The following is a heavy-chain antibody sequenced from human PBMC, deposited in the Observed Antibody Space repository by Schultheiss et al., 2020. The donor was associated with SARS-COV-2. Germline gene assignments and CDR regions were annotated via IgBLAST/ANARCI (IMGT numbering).Heavy chain of an antibody. J-gene: IGHJ4*02. CDR3: TTDRTY. CDR2: IKSKTDGGTT. CDR1: GFTFSSYA. V-gene: IGHV3-15*01. Sequence: GESLKISCAASGFTFSSYAMSWVRQAPGKGLEWVGRIKSKTDGGTTDYAAPVKGRFTISRDDSKNTLYLQMNSLKTEDTAVYYCTTDRTYWGQGTLVTVSS.